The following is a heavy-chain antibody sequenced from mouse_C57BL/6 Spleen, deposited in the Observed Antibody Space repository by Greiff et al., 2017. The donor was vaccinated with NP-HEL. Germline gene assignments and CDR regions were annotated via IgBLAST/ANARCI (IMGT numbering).Heavy chain of an antibody. CDR2: IYPRSGNT. V-gene: IGHV1-81*01. D-gene: IGHD2-3*01. CDR1: GYTFTSYG. Sequence: VKLMESGAELARPGASVKLSCKASGYTFTSYGISWVKQRTGQGLEWIGEIYPRSGNTYYNEKFKGKATLTADKSSSTAYMELRSLTSEDSAVYFCARSRYDGYYYAMDYWGQGTSVTVSS. CDR3: ARSRYDGYYYAMDY. J-gene: IGHJ4*01.